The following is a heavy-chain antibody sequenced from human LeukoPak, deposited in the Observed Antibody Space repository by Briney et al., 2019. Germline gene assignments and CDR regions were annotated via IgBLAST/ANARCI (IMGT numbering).Heavy chain of an antibody. CDR3: ARIGYSSGWSTTNPQNYYYYYMDV. V-gene: IGHV7-4-1*02. CDR2: INTNTGNP. D-gene: IGHD6-19*01. CDR1: GYTFTSYA. Sequence: RWASVKVSCKASGYTFTSYAMNWVRQAPGQGLEWMGWINTNTGNPTYAQGFTGRFVFSLDTSVSTAYLQISSLKAEDTAVYYCARIGYSSGWSTTNPQNYYYYYMDVWGKGTTVTVSS. J-gene: IGHJ6*03.